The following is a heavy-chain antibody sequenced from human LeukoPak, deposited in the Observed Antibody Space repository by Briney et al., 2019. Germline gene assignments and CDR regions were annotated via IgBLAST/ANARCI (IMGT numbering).Heavy chain of an antibody. V-gene: IGHV3-53*01. J-gene: IGHJ4*02. CDR3: ARGDDSGYYDYFDY. CDR2: IYTGGNT. CDR1: GFTVDSNY. Sequence: GGSLRLSCAASGFTVDSNYLSWVRQAPGKGLEWVSTIYTGGNTYYAASVKSRFTISRDFSKNTVFLHMNSLRAEDTAMYYCARGDDSGYYDYFDYWGQGALVTVSS. D-gene: IGHD3-22*01.